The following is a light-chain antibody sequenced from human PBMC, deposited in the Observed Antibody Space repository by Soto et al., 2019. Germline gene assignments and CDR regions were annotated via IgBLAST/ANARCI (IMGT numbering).Light chain of an antibody. CDR1: QYISTY. CDR3: LQDYNYPRT. J-gene: IGKJ1*01. CDR2: AAS. V-gene: IGKV1-6*01. Sequence: IQMTQSQSSLSSSVGDSLTITCRASQYISTYLNWYQQKPGKAPKLLIYAASSLQSGVPSRFSGSGSGTDFTLTISSLQPEDFATYYCLQDYNYPRTFGQGTKVDIK.